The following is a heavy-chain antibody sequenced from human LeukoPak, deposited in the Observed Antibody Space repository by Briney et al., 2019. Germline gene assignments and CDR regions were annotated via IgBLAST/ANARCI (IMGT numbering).Heavy chain of an antibody. Sequence: GGSLRLSCAASGFTFSSYGMHWVRQAPGKGLEWVAVISYDGSNKYYADSVKGRFTISRDNSKNTLYLQMNSLRAEDTAVYYCARTAAAGNGMDVWGQGTTVTVSS. CDR1: GFTFSSYG. CDR2: ISYDGSNK. D-gene: IGHD6-13*01. J-gene: IGHJ6*02. CDR3: ARTAAAGNGMDV. V-gene: IGHV3-30*03.